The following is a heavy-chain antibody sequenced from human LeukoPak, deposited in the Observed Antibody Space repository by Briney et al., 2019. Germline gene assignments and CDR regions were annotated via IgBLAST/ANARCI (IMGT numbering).Heavy chain of an antibody. V-gene: IGHV4-59*01. Sequence: SETPSLTCTVSGGSISSYYWSWIRQPPGKGLEWIGYIYYSGSTNYNPSLKSRVTISVDTSKNQFSLKLSSVTAADTAVYYCARADFWSGPVDYWGQGTLVTVSS. CDR1: GGSISSYY. J-gene: IGHJ4*02. CDR2: IYYSGST. CDR3: ARADFWSGPVDY. D-gene: IGHD3-3*01.